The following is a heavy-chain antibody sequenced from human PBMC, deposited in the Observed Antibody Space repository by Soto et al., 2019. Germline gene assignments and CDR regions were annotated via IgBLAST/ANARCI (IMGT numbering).Heavy chain of an antibody. Sequence: QVQLVQSGAEVKKPGSSVKVTCKACGGTFSSYTISWVRQAPGQGLEWMGRIIPILGIANYAQKFQGRVTITADKSTSTAYMELSSLRSEDTAVYYCARFSPIPFDIWGQGTMVTVSS. CDR1: GGTFSSYT. V-gene: IGHV1-69*02. CDR2: IIPILGIA. CDR3: ARFSPIPFDI. J-gene: IGHJ3*02.